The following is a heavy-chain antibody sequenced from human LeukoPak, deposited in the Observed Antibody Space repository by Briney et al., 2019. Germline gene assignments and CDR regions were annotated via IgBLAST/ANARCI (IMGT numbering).Heavy chain of an antibody. Sequence: PGGSLRLSCAASGFTVNTNYMSWVRQAPGKGLEWVSVIFRDDTTYYADSVKGRFTISRDNSKNTLYLQMNSLRAEDTAVYYCAKDYGSFRGFLEWFGAFDIWGQGTMVTVSS. V-gene: IGHV3-53*01. CDR3: AKDYGSFRGFLEWFGAFDI. CDR2: IFRDDTT. CDR1: GFTVNTNY. J-gene: IGHJ3*02. D-gene: IGHD3-3*01.